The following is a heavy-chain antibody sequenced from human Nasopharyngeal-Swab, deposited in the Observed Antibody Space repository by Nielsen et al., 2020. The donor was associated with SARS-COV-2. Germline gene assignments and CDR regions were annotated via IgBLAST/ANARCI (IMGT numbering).Heavy chain of an antibody. CDR3: ARDRATYYDFWSGYYHYGMDV. CDR1: GGSISSYY. V-gene: IGHV4-4*07. CDR2: IYTSGST. Sequence: GSLRLSCTASGGSISSYYWSWIRQPAGKGLEWIGRIYTSGSTNYNPSLKSRVTMSVDTSKNQFSLKLSSVTAADTAVYYCARDRATYYDFWSGYYHYGMDVWGQGTTVTVSS. J-gene: IGHJ6*02. D-gene: IGHD3-3*01.